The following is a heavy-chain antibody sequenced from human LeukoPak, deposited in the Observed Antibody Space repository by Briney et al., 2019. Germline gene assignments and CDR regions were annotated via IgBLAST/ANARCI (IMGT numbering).Heavy chain of an antibody. CDR2: IYHSGST. J-gene: IGHJ4*02. CDR3: ARAPGRSTSPYYFDY. CDR1: GYSISSGYY. V-gene: IGHV4-38-2*02. D-gene: IGHD2-2*01. Sequence: SSETLSLTCTVSGYSISSGYYWGWIRQPPGKGLEWIGSIYHSGSTYYNPSLKSRVTISVDRSKNQFSLKLSSVTAADTAVYYCARAPGRSTSPYYFDYWGQGTLVTVSS.